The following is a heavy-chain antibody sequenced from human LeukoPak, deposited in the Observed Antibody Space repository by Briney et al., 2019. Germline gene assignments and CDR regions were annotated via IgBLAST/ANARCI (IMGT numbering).Heavy chain of an antibody. CDR2: ILDTGGGT. CDR3: ARESDSSGYYLPYYYYGMDV. J-gene: IGHJ6*02. Sequence: PGGSLRLSCAASGITFSRDGTNWVRQVPGKGLEWVSSILDTGGGTTYADSVKGRFTISRDNAKNSLYLQMNSLRAEDTAVYYCARESDSSGYYLPYYYYGMDVWGQGTTVTVSS. CDR1: GITFSRDG. V-gene: IGHV3-21*01. D-gene: IGHD3-22*01.